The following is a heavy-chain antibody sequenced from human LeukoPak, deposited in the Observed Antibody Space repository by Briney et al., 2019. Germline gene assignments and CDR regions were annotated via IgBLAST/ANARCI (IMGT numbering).Heavy chain of an antibody. CDR1: GVTASSNY. Sequence: GGSLRLSCAASGVTASSNYMSCVRQAPGQGLEWVSVIYSGGSTYYADSVKGRFTIPRDNSKNTPSLQMNSLRAGDTAVYYCARTVVAATPPGLNWFDPWGQGTLVTVPS. CDR3: ARTVVAATPPGLNWFDP. V-gene: IGHV3-53*01. CDR2: IYSGGST. D-gene: IGHD2-15*01. J-gene: IGHJ5*02.